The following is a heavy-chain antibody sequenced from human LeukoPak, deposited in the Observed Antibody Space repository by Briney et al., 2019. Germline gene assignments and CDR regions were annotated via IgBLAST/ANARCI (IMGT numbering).Heavy chain of an antibody. Sequence: SETLSLTCTVSGGSISSSSYYWGWIRQPPGKGLEWIGENNHSGSTNYNPSLKSRVTISVDTSKNQFSLKLSSVTAADTAVYYCARGAYYYDSSGYFFYWGQGTLVTVSS. CDR1: GGSISSSSYY. CDR2: NNHSGST. J-gene: IGHJ4*02. CDR3: ARGAYYYDSSGYFFY. D-gene: IGHD3-22*01. V-gene: IGHV4-39*07.